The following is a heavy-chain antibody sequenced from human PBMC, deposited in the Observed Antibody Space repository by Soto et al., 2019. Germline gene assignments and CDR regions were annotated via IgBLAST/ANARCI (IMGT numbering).Heavy chain of an antibody. Sequence: EVQLVESGGGLVQPGGSLRLSCEVSAFTFSDHFIDWVRQSPGKGLEWVGRSRDKAHSYTTEYAASVKGKFTISRDDSRNSLYLQRSSRKTEDTAVDYCARNLAYGGGYTFDYWGQGTLVTVSS. CDR1: AFTFSDHF. CDR3: ARNLAYGGGYTFDY. V-gene: IGHV3-72*01. CDR2: SRDKAHSYTT. D-gene: IGHD2-21*01. J-gene: IGHJ4*02.